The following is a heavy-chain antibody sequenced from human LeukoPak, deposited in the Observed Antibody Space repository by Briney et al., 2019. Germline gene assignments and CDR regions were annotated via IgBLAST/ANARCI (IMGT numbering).Heavy chain of an antibody. D-gene: IGHD3-9*01. CDR3: AKSSLARYYDILTGYYDREEFDY. V-gene: IGHV3-23*01. Sequence: PGGSLRLSCAASGFTFSSYWMSWVRQAPGKGLEWVSAISGSGGSTYYADSVKGRFTISRDNSKNTLYLQMNSLRAEDTAVYYCAKSSLARYYDILTGYYDREEFDYWGQGTLVTVSS. CDR1: GFTFSSYW. J-gene: IGHJ4*02. CDR2: ISGSGGST.